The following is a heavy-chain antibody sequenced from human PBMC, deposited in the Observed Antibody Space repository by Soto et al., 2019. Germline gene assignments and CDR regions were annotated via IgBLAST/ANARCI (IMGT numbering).Heavy chain of an antibody. CDR2: IIPIFGTA. V-gene: IGHV1-69*12. J-gene: IGHJ5*02. CDR1: GGTFSSYA. D-gene: IGHD2-21*01. CDR3: ARERARGDYDEIHNWFDP. Sequence: QVQLVQSGAEVKKPGSSVKVSCKASGGTFSSYAISWVRQAPGQGLEWMGGIIPIFGTANYAQKFQGRVTFTVVDATSTAYMVLSRLRAEDTAVYYCARERARGDYDEIHNWFDPWGQGTLVTVSS.